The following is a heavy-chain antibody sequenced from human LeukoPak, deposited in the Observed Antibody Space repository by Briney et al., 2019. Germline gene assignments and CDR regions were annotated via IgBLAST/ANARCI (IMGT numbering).Heavy chain of an antibody. CDR2: ISGSSSYI. Sequence: GGSLRLSCAASGFTFSAYSINWVRQAPGKGLEWVSSISGSSSYIYYADSVKGRFTISRDNAKNSLYLQVDSLRAEDTALYYCARGGGLGYCSSTSCYVYFDYWGQGTLVTVSS. CDR3: ARGGGLGYCSSTSCYVYFDY. D-gene: IGHD2-2*01. J-gene: IGHJ4*02. V-gene: IGHV3-21*06. CDR1: GFTFSAYS.